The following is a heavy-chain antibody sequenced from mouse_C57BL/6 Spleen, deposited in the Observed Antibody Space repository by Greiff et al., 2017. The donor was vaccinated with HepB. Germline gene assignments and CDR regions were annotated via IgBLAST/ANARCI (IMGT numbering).Heavy chain of an antibody. CDR1: GFSLTSYG. Sequence: VQLVESGPGLVQPSQSLSITCTVSGFSLTSYGVHWVRQSPGKGLEWLGVIWRGGSTDYNAAFMSRLSITKDNSKSQVFFKMNSLQADDTAIYYCAKKGITTVVDYFDVWGTGTTVTVSS. CDR2: IWRGGST. J-gene: IGHJ1*03. CDR3: AKKGITTVVDYFDV. D-gene: IGHD1-1*01. V-gene: IGHV2-5*01.